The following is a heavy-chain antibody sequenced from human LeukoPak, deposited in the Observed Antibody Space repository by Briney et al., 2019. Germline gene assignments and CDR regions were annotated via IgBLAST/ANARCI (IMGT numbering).Heavy chain of an antibody. V-gene: IGHV4-34*01. J-gene: IGHJ4*02. CDR1: GRSFSAFH. CDR2: MKQSGTP. CDR3: ASRPFLYGFRTYFDN. D-gene: IGHD3-10*01. Sequence: KPSETLSLTCAVYGRSFSAFHWNWIRQSPAKGLEWLGEMKQSGTPRYNPSLQSRVTISVDKSKNQFSLNVRSVTAADTAVYYCASRPFLYGFRTYFDNWAQGTLVTVSS.